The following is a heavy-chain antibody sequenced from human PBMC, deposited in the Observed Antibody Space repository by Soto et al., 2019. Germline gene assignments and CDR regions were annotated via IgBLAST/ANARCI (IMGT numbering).Heavy chain of an antibody. CDR2: IGGNGGTT. CDR1: GVTFSNFA. CDR3: SVGVELGEFLH. J-gene: IGHJ4*02. V-gene: IGHV3-23*01. Sequence: EVQLLESGGDLVPPGGSLRLSCVVSGVTFSNFAMSWVRQAPGKGLEWVSTIGGNGGTTFYADSVKGRLTISRDNSNNILYIQLNGLRADDTAVYDCSVGVELGEFLHWGQGAPFSVSS. D-gene: IGHD3-16*01.